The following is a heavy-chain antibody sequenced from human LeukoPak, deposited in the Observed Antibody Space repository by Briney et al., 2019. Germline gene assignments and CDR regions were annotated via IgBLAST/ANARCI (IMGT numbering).Heavy chain of an antibody. D-gene: IGHD6-19*01. CDR2: IIPIFGTA. CDR3: ARGGSGWYWGLDI. CDR1: GGTFSSYA. Sequence: ASVKVSCKASGGTFSSYAISWVRQAPGQGLEWMRGIIPIFGTANYAQKFQGRVTITADESTSTPYMELSSLRSEDTAVYYCARGGSGWYWGLDIWGQGTMVTVSS. J-gene: IGHJ3*02. V-gene: IGHV1-69*01.